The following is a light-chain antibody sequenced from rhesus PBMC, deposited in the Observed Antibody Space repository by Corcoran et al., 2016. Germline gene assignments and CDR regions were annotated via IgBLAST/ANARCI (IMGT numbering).Light chain of an antibody. CDR1: QGISSW. CDR3: QQYSSSPRT. J-gene: IGKJ1*01. Sequence: DIQMTQSPSSLSASVGDKVTITSRASQGISSWLAWYQQKPGKAPKLLLYKASSLQSGVPSSVRGNGSGTDFTLTISSLQPEDFATYYCQQYSSSPRTFGQGTKVEIK. V-gene: IGKV1-22*01. CDR2: KAS.